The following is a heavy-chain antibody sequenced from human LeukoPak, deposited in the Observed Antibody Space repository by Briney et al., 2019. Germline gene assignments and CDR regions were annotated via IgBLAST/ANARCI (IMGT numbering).Heavy chain of an antibody. CDR2: INHSGST. CDR1: GGSFSGYY. D-gene: IGHD3-3*01. Sequence: PSETLSLTCAVYGGSFSGYYWSWIRQPPGKGLEWIGEINHSGSTNYNPSLKSRVTISVDTSKNQFSLKLGSVTAADTAVYYCARRKLRFLEWLLRGYFDYWGRGTLVTVSS. V-gene: IGHV4-34*01. CDR3: ARRKLRFLEWLLRGYFDY. J-gene: IGHJ4*02.